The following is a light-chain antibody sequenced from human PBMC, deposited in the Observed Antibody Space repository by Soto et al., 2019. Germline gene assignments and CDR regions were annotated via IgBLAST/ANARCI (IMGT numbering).Light chain of an antibody. Sequence: EVVLTQSPGTVSLSPGERATLSCRASQSVTSNYLAWYQQKPGQAPRLLIYAASSRATGIPDRFSGSGSGTDFTLSISRLEPEDFAVYYCQQRSNWPPMYTFGQGTKLEIK. CDR2: AAS. CDR1: QSVTSNY. J-gene: IGKJ2*01. V-gene: IGKV3D-20*02. CDR3: QQRSNWPPMYT.